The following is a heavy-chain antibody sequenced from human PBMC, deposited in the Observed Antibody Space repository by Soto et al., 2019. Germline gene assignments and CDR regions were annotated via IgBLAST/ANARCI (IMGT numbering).Heavy chain of an antibody. CDR1: GFTFSSYA. Sequence: GGSLRLSCAASGFTFSSYAMHWVRQAPGKGLEWVAVISYDGSNKYYADSVKGRFTISRDNSKNTLYLQMNSLRAEDTAVYYCVRPYSRGYSYGPYYYYYGMDVWGQGTTVTVS. V-gene: IGHV3-30-3*01. D-gene: IGHD5-18*01. CDR3: VRPYSRGYSYGPYYYYYGMDV. J-gene: IGHJ6*02. CDR2: ISYDGSNK.